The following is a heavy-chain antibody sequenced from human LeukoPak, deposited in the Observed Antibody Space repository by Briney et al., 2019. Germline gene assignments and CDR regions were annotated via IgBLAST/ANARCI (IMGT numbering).Heavy chain of an antibody. V-gene: IGHV4-34*01. Sequence: PSETLSLTCAVYGGSFSGYYWSWIRHPPGKGLEWIGEINHSGSTNYNPSLKSRVTISSDPSKNQVSLKLSSVTAADTAVYYCAHSTGSGAPTDGPADYWGQGTLVIVSS. CDR3: AHSTGSGAPTDGPADY. CDR2: INHSGST. CDR1: GGSFSGYY. J-gene: IGHJ4*02. D-gene: IGHD3-10*01.